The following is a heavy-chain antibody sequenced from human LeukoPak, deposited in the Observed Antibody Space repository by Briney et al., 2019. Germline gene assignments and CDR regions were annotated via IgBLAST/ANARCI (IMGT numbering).Heavy chain of an antibody. CDR2: IKSKSDGGTT. J-gene: IGHJ6*03. V-gene: IGHV3-15*01. D-gene: IGHD5-12*01. Sequence: GGSLRLSCAASGFTFSSYWMSWVRQAPGKGLEWVGRIKSKSDGGTTEYAAPVKGRFTISRDDSKNTLYVEMNSLKTEDTAVYYCTTYTAYANNGNYFYYMDVWGKGTTVTISS. CDR3: TTYTAYANNGNYFYYMDV. CDR1: GFTFSSYW.